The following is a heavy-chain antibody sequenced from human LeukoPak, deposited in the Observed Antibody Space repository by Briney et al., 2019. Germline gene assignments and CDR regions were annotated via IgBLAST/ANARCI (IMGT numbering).Heavy chain of an antibody. Sequence: GGSLRLFCAASGFTFSSYSMNWVRQAPGKGLEWVSSISSSSSYIYYADSVKGRFTISRDNAKNSLYLQMNSLRAEDTAVYYCAREDSGYDFFDYWGQGTLVTVSS. CDR2: ISSSSSYI. D-gene: IGHD5-12*01. CDR3: AREDSGYDFFDY. CDR1: GFTFSSYS. V-gene: IGHV3-21*01. J-gene: IGHJ4*02.